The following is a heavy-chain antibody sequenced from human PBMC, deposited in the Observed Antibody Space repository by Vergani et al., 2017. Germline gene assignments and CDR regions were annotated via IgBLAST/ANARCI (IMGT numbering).Heavy chain of an antibody. CDR2: IVVGSGNT. CDR3: AREHSSSWFLFDY. J-gene: IGHJ4*02. CDR1: GFTFTSSA. V-gene: IGHV1-58*02. Sequence: QMQLVQSGPEVKKPGTSVKVSCKASGFTFTSSAMQWVRQARGQRLEWIGWIVVGSGNTNYAQKLQGRVTMTTDTSTSTAYMELRSLRSDDTAVYYCAREHSSSWFLFDYWGQGTLVTVSS. D-gene: IGHD6-13*01.